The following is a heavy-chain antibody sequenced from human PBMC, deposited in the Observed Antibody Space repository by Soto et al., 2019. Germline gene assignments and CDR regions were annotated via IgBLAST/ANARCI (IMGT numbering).Heavy chain of an antibody. J-gene: IGHJ6*02. V-gene: IGHV4-34*01. CDR2: INHSGST. D-gene: IGHD6-19*01. CDR3: ARWWLAPHYYYGMDV. CDR1: GGSFSGYY. Sequence: QVQLQQWGAGLLKPSETLSLTCAVYGGSFSGYYWSWIRQPPGKGLEWIGEINHSGSTNYNPSLKSRVTISVDTSKNQFSLKRSSVTAADTAVYYCARWWLAPHYYYGMDVWGQGTTVTVSS.